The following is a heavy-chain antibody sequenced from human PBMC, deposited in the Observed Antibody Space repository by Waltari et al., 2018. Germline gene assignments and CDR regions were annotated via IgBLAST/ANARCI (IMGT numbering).Heavy chain of an antibody. Sequence: QVQLQESGPGLVKPSETLSLTCTVSGYSISSGYSRGWIRQPPGKGLEWIGSIYHSGSTYYNPSLKSRVTISVDTSKNQFSLKLSSVTAADTAVYYCAREGGAARPGFWGQGTLVTVSS. J-gene: IGHJ4*02. D-gene: IGHD6-6*01. CDR1: GYSISSGYS. CDR3: AREGGAARPGF. CDR2: IYHSGST. V-gene: IGHV4-38-2*02.